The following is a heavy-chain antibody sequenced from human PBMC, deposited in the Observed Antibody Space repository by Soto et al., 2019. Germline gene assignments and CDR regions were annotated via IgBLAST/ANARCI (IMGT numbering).Heavy chain of an antibody. CDR3: ARDIYDYVWGSYRYSYFDY. CDR2: INWNDGST. J-gene: IGHJ4*02. CDR1: GFTFDDYG. V-gene: IGHV3-20*04. Sequence: GGSLRLSCAASGFTFDDYGMSWVRQAPGKGLEWVSGINWNDGSTGYADSVKGRFTISRDNAKNSLYLQMNSLRAEDTALYYCARDIYDYVWGSYRYSYFDYWGQGTLVTVSS. D-gene: IGHD3-16*02.